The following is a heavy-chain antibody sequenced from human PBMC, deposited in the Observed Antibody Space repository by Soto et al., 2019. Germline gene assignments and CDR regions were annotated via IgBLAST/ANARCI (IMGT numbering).Heavy chain of an antibody. J-gene: IGHJ6*02. CDR2: IYYSGST. D-gene: IGHD6-13*01. CDR1: GGSISSGGYY. Sequence: QVQLQESGPGLVKPSQTLSLTCTVSGGSISSGGYYWSWIRQHPGKGLEWIGYIYYSGSTYYNPSPKHRVTISIDTSKNQFALMVSTVTAADTAVYYCAGDWEAAALKDYYYYGMDVWGQGTTVTVSS. CDR3: AGDWEAAALKDYYYYGMDV. V-gene: IGHV4-31*03.